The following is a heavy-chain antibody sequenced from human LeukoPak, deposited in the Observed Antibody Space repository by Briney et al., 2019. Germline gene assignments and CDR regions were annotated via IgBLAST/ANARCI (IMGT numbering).Heavy chain of an antibody. CDR1: GGSISSYY. CDR2: IYYSGSA. V-gene: IGHV4-59*08. J-gene: IGHJ3*02. D-gene: IGHD3-22*01. CDR3: ARHYRSGYSYGDAFDI. Sequence: SETLSLTCTVSGGSISSYYWSWIRQPPGKGLEWIGYIYYSGSANYNPSLKSRVTISVDTSKNQFSLKLSSVTAADTAVYYCARHYRSGYSYGDAFDIWGQGTMVTVSS.